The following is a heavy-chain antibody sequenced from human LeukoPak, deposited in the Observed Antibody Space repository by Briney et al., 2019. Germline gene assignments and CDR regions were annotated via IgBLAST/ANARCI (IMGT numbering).Heavy chain of an antibody. CDR2: IYTSGST. D-gene: IGHD1-7*01. V-gene: IGHV4-61*02. CDR1: GVSISSANYY. J-gene: IGHJ4*02. CDR3: AREALVTGTTGYYFDY. Sequence: PSETLSLTCTVSGVSISSANYYWSWIRQPAGKGLEWIGRIYTSGSTNYNPSLKSRVTISIDTSKNQFSLKLNSVTAADTAVYYCAREALVTGTTGYYFDYWGQGTLVTVSS.